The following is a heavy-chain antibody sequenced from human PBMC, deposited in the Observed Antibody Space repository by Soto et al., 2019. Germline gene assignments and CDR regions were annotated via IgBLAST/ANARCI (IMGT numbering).Heavy chain of an antibody. J-gene: IGHJ4*02. CDR1: GGSFSGYY. D-gene: IGHD2-21*02. V-gene: IGHV4-34*01. CDR2: INHSGST. Sequence: SETLSLTCAVYGGSFSGYYWSWIRQPPGKGLEWIGEINHSGSTNYNPSLKSRVTISVDTSKNQFSLKLSSVTAADTAVYYCARKGPHGGNSATDYWGQGTLVTVSS. CDR3: ARKGPHGGNSATDY.